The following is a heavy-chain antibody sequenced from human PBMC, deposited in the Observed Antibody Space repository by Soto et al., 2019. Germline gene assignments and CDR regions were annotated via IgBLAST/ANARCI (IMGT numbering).Heavy chain of an antibody. CDR1: GFTFSSYW. V-gene: IGHV3-7*01. CDR3: ARPAATRGYSYGDNWFDP. J-gene: IGHJ5*02. CDR2: IKQDGSEK. D-gene: IGHD5-18*01. Sequence: EVQLVESGGGLVQPGGSLRLSCAASGFTFSSYWMSWVRQAPGKGLEWVANIKQDGSEKYYVDSVKGRFTISRDNAKNSLYLQRNSLRAEDTAVYYCARPAATRGYSYGDNWFDPWGQGTLVTVSS.